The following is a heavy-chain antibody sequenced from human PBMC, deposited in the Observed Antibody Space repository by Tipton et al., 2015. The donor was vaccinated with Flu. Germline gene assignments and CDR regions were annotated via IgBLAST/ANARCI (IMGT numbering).Heavy chain of an antibody. CDR3: ISDVGVLRYAG. Sequence: SLRLSCTASGFTFHDAWMSWVRQAPGKGLEWVGRILSKTDGETTDYAAPVKGRFTISRGDSKNTVYLQMNSLKTDDTAMYYCISDVGVLRYAGWGQGTLVTVSS. CDR1: GFTFHDAW. D-gene: IGHD3-9*01. CDR2: ILSKTDGETT. V-gene: IGHV3-15*01. J-gene: IGHJ4*02.